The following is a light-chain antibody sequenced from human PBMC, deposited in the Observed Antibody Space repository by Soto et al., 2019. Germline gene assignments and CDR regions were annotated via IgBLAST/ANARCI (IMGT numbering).Light chain of an antibody. CDR1: QTISSW. J-gene: IGKJ1*01. CDR2: KAS. CDR3: PHSTSYSDP. V-gene: IGKV1-5*03. Sequence: DIQVTQSASTLSVSVGDRVTITCRASQTISSWLAWYQQKPGKAPKLLIYKASTLKSGVPSRFSGSGSGTEFTLTISSLQPDDFATYYCPHSTSYSDPFAQRTKLAI.